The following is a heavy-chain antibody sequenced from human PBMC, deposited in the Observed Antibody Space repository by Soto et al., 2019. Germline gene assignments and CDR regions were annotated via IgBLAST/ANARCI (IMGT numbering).Heavy chain of an antibody. CDR3: TRHGGYQLVYCFYYFGMDV. Sequence: GGSLRLSCAASGFTFSGYGMHWVRQAPGKGLEWVAVMWSDGSSKIYADAVKGRSTISRDDSKSIAQLQMNSLKTEDTAVYYCTRHGGYQLVYCFYYFGMDVWGQGTTVTVSS. D-gene: IGHD2-2*01. CDR1: GFTFSGYG. J-gene: IGHJ6*02. CDR2: MWSDGSSK. V-gene: IGHV3-33*01.